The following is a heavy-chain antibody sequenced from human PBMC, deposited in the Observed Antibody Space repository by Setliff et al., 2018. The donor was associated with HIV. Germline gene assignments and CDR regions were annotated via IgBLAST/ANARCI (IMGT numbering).Heavy chain of an antibody. CDR1: GYTFTGYY. Sequence: ASVKVSCKASGYTFTGYYMHWVRQAPGQGLEWMGWINPNSGGTNYAQKFQGRVTMTRDTSISTAYMELSRLRSDDTAVYYCARGGGPMVRGQALPSYWGQGTLVTVSS. CDR2: INPNSGGT. J-gene: IGHJ4*02. D-gene: IGHD3-10*01. V-gene: IGHV1-2*02. CDR3: ARGGGPMVRGQALPSY.